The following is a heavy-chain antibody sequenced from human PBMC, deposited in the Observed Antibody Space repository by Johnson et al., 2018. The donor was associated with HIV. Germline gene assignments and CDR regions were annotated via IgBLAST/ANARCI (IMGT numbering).Heavy chain of an antibody. J-gene: IGHJ3*02. Sequence: VQLVESGGGLVQPGRSLRLSCAASGFTFDDYGMHWVRQGPGKGLEWVSVIYSGGSTIYYADSVKGRFTISRDNAKNSLYLQMNSLRAEDTAVYYCALTSYYDSRGAFDIWGQGTMVTVSS. CDR3: ALTSYYDSRGAFDI. D-gene: IGHD3-22*01. V-gene: IGHV3-9*01. CDR2: IYSGGSTI. CDR1: GFTFDDYG.